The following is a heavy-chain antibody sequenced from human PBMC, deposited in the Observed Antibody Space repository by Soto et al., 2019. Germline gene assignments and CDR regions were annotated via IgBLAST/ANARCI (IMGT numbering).Heavy chain of an antibody. D-gene: IGHD5-18*01. V-gene: IGHV4-34*01. CDR1: GGSFSGYY. CDR2: INHSGST. CDR3: ASGDSYGGVYYYYGMDV. J-gene: IGHJ6*02. Sequence: SXTLSLTCAVYGGSFSGYYWSWIRQPPGKGLEWIGEINHSGSTNYNPSLKSRVTISVDTSKNQFSLKLSSVTAADTAVYYCASGDSYGGVYYYYGMDVWGQGTTVTVSS.